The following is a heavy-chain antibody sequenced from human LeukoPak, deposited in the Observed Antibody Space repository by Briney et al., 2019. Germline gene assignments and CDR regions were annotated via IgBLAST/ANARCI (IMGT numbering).Heavy chain of an antibody. V-gene: IGHV3-30*18. J-gene: IGHJ6*02. CDR2: ISYDGSNK. CDR3: AKVPDV. CDR1: GFTFSSYG. Sequence: GGSLRLSCAASGFTFSSYGMPWVRQAPGKGLEWVAVISYDGSNKYYADSVKGRFTISRDNSKNTLYLQMNSLRAEDTAVYYCAKVPDVWGQGTTITVSS.